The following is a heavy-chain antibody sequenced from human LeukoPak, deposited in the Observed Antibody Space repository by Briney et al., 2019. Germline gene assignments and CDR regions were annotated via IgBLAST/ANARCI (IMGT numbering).Heavy chain of an antibody. CDR2: INHSGST. J-gene: IGHJ4*02. D-gene: IGHD3-10*01. CDR1: GGSFSGYY. Sequence: SETLSLTCAVYGGSFSGYYWSWIRQPPGKGLEWIGEINHSGSTNYNPSLKSRVTISVDTSKNQSSLKRSSVTAADTAVYYCARRVSGSYYNDLMDHWGQGTLVTVSS. CDR3: ARRVSGSYYNDLMDH. V-gene: IGHV4-34*01.